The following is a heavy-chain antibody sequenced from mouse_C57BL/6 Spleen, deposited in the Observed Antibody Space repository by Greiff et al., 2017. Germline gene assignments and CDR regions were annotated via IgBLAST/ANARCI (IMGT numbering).Heavy chain of an antibody. CDR3: TREGYYVGDYYAMDY. V-gene: IGHV1-5*01. Sequence: EVQLQQSGTVLARPGASVKMSCKTSGYTFTSYWMHWVKQRPGQGLEWIGAIYPGNSDTSYNQKFKGKAKLTAVTSASTAYMELSSLTNEDSAVYYCTREGYYVGDYYAMDYWGQGTSVTVSS. CDR1: GYTFTSYW. CDR2: IYPGNSDT. D-gene: IGHD2-3*01. J-gene: IGHJ4*01.